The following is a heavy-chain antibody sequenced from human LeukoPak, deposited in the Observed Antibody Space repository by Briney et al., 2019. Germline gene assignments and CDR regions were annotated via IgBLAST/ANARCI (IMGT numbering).Heavy chain of an antibody. Sequence: PGGSLRLSCAASGFTFSSYGMHWVRQAPGKGLEWVAVISYDGSNKYYADSVKGRFTISRDNSKNTLYLQMNSLRAEDTAVYYCARDSATRGGYSSSWYEFYFDYWGQGTLVTVSS. CDR1: GFTFSSYG. D-gene: IGHD6-13*01. CDR3: ARDSATRGGYSSSWYEFYFDY. CDR2: ISYDGSNK. V-gene: IGHV3-30*03. J-gene: IGHJ4*02.